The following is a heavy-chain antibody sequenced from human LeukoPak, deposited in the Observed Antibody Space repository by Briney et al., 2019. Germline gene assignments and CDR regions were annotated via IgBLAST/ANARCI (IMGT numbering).Heavy chain of an antibody. CDR2: ISGSGGTT. J-gene: IGHJ6*02. CDR3: ALCRLPFYGMDV. Sequence: GGSLRLSCAASGFTFNNYAMNWVRQAPGKGLEWVSVISGSGGTTYYADSVKGRFTISRDNSKNTLYLQMNSLRAEDTAVYSCALCRLPFYGMDVWGQGTTVTVSS. CDR1: GFTFNNYA. D-gene: IGHD2-2*01. V-gene: IGHV3-23*01.